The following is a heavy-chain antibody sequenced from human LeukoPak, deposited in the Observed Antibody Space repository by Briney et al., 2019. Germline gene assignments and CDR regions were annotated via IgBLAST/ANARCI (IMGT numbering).Heavy chain of an antibody. J-gene: IGHJ6*04. V-gene: IGHV3-7*01. CDR2: IKQDGGEK. CDR1: GFTFSSYL. Sequence: PGRSLRLSCAASGFTFSSYLMSWVRQAPGKGLEWVANIKQDGGEKYYVDSVKGRFTISRDNAKNSLYLQMNSLRAEDTAVYYCAELGITMIGGVWGKGTTVTISS. CDR3: AELGITMIGGV. D-gene: IGHD3-10*02.